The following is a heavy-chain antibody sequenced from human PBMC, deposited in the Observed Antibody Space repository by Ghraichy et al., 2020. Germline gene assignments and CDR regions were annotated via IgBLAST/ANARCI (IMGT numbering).Heavy chain of an antibody. V-gene: IGHV4-59*01. D-gene: IGHD6-13*01. CDR3: ARASSWYLHFDF. CDR1: GGSINSYY. CDR2: IYYSGST. J-gene: IGHJ4*02. Sequence: SQTLSLTCTVSGGSINSYYWSWIQQPPGKGLEWIGYIYYSGSTNYNPSLKSRVTISVDTSKNQISLKLSSVTAADTAVYYCARASSWYLHFDFWGQGTLVTVSS.